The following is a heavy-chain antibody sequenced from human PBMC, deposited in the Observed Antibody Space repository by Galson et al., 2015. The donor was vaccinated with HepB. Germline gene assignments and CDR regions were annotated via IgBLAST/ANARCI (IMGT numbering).Heavy chain of an antibody. CDR1: GYTFTSYG. CDR2: ISASHCNT. V-gene: IGHV1-18*01. Sequence: SVKVSCKASGYTFTSYGISWVRQAPGQGFECMGWISASHCNTNYAQKLQGRVTMTTDTSTSTAYMELRSLRSDDTAVYYCARTEGLVAVVLDDMDVWGQGTSVTVSS. D-gene: IGHD6-19*01. CDR3: ARTEGLVAVVLDDMDV. J-gene: IGHJ6*02.